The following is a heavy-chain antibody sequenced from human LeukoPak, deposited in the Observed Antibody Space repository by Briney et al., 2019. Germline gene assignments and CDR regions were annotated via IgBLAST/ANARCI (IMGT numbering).Heavy chain of an antibody. J-gene: IGHJ4*02. D-gene: IGHD1-26*01. CDR1: GGSISRYH. CDR3: ARHESSGSSLGIFDY. CDR2: IYYTGSA. Sequence: SETLSLTCTVSGGSISRYHWSWIRQPPGKGLEWIGYIYYTGSANYNPSLKSRVTISIDTSKNQFSLKLSSVTAADTAVYYCARHESSGSSLGIFDYWGQGTLVTVSS. V-gene: IGHV4-59*08.